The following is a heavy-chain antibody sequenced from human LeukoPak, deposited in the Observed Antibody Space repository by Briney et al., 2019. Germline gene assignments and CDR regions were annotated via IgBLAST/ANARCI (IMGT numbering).Heavy chain of an antibody. CDR1: GDIFDNSA. V-gene: IGHV1-69*13. CDR2: IIPLFPTP. J-gene: IGHJ6*03. Sequence: ASVKVSCKASGDIFDNSAVSWVRQAPGQGLEWMGRIIPLFPTPNYAQRFRGRVTITADVSTNTAYMEVSSLTSEDTAVYYCARDLRRGSSWYGYFYMDVWGEGTTVIVSS. D-gene: IGHD6-13*01. CDR3: ARDLRRGSSWYGYFYMDV.